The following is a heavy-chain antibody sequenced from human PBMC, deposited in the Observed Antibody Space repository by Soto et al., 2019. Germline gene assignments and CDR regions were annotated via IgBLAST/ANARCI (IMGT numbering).Heavy chain of an antibody. CDR3: ARGGIVVVVAARDAFDI. V-gene: IGHV4-31*03. CDR1: GGSISSGGYY. D-gene: IGHD2-15*01. Sequence: QVQLQESGPGLVKPSQTLSLTCTVSGGSISSGGYYWSWIRQHPGKGLEWIGYIYYSGSTYYNPSLKSRVTISVDTSNTQFSLKLSSVTAADTAVYYCARGGIVVVVAARDAFDIWGQGTMVTVSS. CDR2: IYYSGST. J-gene: IGHJ3*02.